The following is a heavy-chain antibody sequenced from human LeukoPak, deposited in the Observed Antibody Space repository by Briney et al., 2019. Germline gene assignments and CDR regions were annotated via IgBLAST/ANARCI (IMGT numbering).Heavy chain of an antibody. CDR1: GYTFVSYG. J-gene: IGHJ4*02. D-gene: IGHD3-10*01. CDR2: ISVYNGDT. V-gene: IGHV1-18*04. CDR3: VRGGGFNSGFEY. Sequence: ASVKISCKASGYTFVSYGITWVRQAPGQGLEWMGWISVYNGDTKYAQNLQGRVTLTTDTSTSTAYMELRSLRSDDTAVYYCVRGGGFNSGFEYWGQGTLVIVSS.